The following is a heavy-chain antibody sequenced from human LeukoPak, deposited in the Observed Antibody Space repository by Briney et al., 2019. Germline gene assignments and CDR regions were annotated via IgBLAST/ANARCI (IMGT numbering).Heavy chain of an antibody. Sequence: SQTRSLTCTVAGGSISKDYWSWIRQPAGKGREWVGYVSHRGFNKSNGDITVYNPSLESRVTASRDTSKNQFSLKLSPVTAADTAVYYCVRASVHSGGALDIWGQGTVVTVSS. CDR1: GGSISKDY. CDR3: VRASVHSGGALDI. D-gene: IGHD2-15*01. J-gene: IGHJ3*02. V-gene: IGHV4-59*01. CDR2: VSHRGFNKSNGDIT.